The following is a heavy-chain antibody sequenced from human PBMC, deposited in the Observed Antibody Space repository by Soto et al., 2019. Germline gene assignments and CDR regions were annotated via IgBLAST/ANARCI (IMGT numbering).Heavy chain of an antibody. J-gene: IGHJ3*01. CDR2: IYNSGST. CDR1: GGSISSGGYY. D-gene: IGHD1-1*01. CDR3: ANDPEW. Sequence: QVQLQESGPGLVKPSETLSLTCTVSGGSISSGGYYWSRIRQHPGKGLEWIGYIYNSGSTYYNTSLKIRVTISTDTSRNQFSLQMNSVTAADTAVSYCANDPEWWGQGTMVTVSS. V-gene: IGHV4-31*03.